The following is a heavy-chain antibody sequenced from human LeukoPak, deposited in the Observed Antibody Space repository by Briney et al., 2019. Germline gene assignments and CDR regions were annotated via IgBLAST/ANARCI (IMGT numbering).Heavy chain of an antibody. CDR3: AKGGRSSWSYNWFDP. D-gene: IGHD6-13*01. CDR1: GFTFSSYE. CDR2: ISSSGSTI. Sequence: GGSLRLSCAASGFTFSSYEMNWVRQAPGKGLEWVSYISSSGSTIYYADSVKGRFTISRDNAKNSLYLQMNSLRAEDTALYYCAKGGRSSWSYNWFDPWGQGTLVTVSS. J-gene: IGHJ5*02. V-gene: IGHV3-48*03.